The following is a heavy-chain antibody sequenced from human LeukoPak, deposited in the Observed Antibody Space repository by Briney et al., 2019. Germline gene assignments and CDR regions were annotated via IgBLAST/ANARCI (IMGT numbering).Heavy chain of an antibody. CDR2: IRGISSTV. V-gene: IGHV3-48*02. CDR1: GFTFTIYS. J-gene: IGHJ4*02. D-gene: IGHD4-17*01. CDR3: ARGLSSDSTVTTGY. Sequence: GGSLRLSCAASGFTFTIYSMNWVRQAPGKGLEWISYIRGISSTVYYADSVKGRFTISRDNAKNSLYLQMNSLRDEDTAVYYCARGLSSDSTVTTGYWGQGTLVTVSS.